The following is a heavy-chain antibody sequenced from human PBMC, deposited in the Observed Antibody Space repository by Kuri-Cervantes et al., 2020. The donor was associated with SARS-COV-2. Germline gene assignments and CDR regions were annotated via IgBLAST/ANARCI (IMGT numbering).Heavy chain of an antibody. CDR3: ARSPSAITNSYNYYYYMDV. Sequence: ASVKVSCKASGYSLTSYYINWVRQAPGQGLEWMGWINVNNRATSYAQKFQGRVTMTRDTSVLTAYMELSSLRSDDTAVFYCARSPSAITNSYNYYYYMDVWGKGTAVTVSS. J-gene: IGHJ6*03. V-gene: IGHV1-2*02. CDR1: GYSLTSYY. D-gene: IGHD2-2*01. CDR2: INVNNRAT.